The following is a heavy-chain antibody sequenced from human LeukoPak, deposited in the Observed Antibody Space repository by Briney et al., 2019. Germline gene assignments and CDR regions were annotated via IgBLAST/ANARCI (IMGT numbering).Heavy chain of an antibody. J-gene: IGHJ6*02. CDR3: ARVPAAMAPRSREPTYFYYYGLDV. D-gene: IGHD2-2*01. Sequence: PSETLSLTCAVYGGSFSDFYWSWLRQPPGKGLEWIGEIIHIGSGNHNPSLKSRVTISVDTSKKQFSLKLRSVSAADTAVYYCARVPAAMAPRSREPTYFYYYGLDVWGQGTTVTVSS. CDR2: IIHIGSG. CDR1: GGSFSDFY. V-gene: IGHV4-34*12.